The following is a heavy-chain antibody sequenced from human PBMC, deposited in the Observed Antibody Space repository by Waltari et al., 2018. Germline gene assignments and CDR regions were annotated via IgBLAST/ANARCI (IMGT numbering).Heavy chain of an antibody. V-gene: IGHV1-2*02. CDR2: SNPNSGGT. D-gene: IGHD3-10*01. CDR1: GYTFTGYY. J-gene: IGHJ4*02. Sequence: QVQLVQSGAEVKKPGASVTVSCKASGYTFTGYYMHWVRQAPGQGLEWMGWSNPNSGGTNYAQKFQGRVTMTRDTSISTAYMELSRLRSDDTAVYYCAREGRGYYGSGFKDYWGQGTLVTVSS. CDR3: AREGRGYYGSGFKDY.